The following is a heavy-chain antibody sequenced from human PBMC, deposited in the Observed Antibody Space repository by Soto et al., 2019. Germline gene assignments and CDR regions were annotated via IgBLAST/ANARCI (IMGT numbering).Heavy chain of an antibody. D-gene: IGHD5-12*01. CDR1: GGSFSNFG. V-gene: IGHV1-69*13. J-gene: IGHJ4*02. CDR3: AREGSGYNF. Sequence: SVKVSCKASGGSFSNFGISWVRQAPGQGLEWMGGIVPVFDTPHYAQRFRGRLTITADESTSTGYMGLIILCSDDTAVYYCAREGSGYNFWGQGTQVTVSS. CDR2: IVPVFDTP.